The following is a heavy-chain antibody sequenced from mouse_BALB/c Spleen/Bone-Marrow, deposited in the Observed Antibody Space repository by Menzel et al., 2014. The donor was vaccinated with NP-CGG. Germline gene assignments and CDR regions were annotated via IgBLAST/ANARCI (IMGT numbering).Heavy chain of an antibody. CDR3: ARWGGTPYFDY. D-gene: IGHD4-1*01. V-gene: IGHV1-14*01. CDR2: ITPYNDDT. CDR1: GYTFTSYL. Sequence: EVQLQQSGPELVKPGASVKMSCKASGYTFTSYLIHWVKQKPGQGLEWIGYITPYNDDTKYNEKFKGKATLTSDKSSSTAYMELGSLTSEGSAVYYCARWGGTPYFDYWGQGTTLTVSS. J-gene: IGHJ2*01.